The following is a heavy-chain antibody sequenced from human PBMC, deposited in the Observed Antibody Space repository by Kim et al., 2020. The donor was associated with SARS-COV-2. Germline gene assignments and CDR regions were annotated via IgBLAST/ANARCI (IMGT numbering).Heavy chain of an antibody. CDR2: IIPILGIA. Sequence: SVKVSCKASGGTFSSYAISWMRQAPGQGLEWMGRIIPILGIANYAQKFQGRVTITADKSTSTAYMELSSLRSEDTAVYYCARGTTMVRGANHYYYYYYMDVWGKGTTVTVSS. D-gene: IGHD3-10*01. CDR3: ARGTTMVRGANHYYYYYYMDV. CDR1: GGTFSSYA. J-gene: IGHJ6*03. V-gene: IGHV1-69*04.